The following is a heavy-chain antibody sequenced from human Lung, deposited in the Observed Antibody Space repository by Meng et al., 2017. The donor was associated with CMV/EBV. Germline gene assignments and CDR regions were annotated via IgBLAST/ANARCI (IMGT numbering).Heavy chain of an antibody. V-gene: IGHV1-69*10. CDR2: IIPILGIA. CDR1: EGTFSSYA. Sequence: EGTFSSYASSWVRQAPGQGLEWMGGIIPILGIANYAQKFQGRVTITADKSTSTAYMELSSLRSEDTAVYYCARESRGAAAGWRWFDPWGQGTLVTVSS. D-gene: IGHD6-13*01. CDR3: ARESRGAAAGWRWFDP. J-gene: IGHJ5*02.